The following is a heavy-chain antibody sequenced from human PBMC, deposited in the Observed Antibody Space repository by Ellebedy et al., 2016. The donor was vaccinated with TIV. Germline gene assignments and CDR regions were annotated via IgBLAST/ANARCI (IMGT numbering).Heavy chain of an antibody. Sequence: MPSETLSLTCTVSGDPISNCNWWSWVRQPPGKGLQWSGDVDHSGDTNYNPSLKSRFTISADKSKNVFSLSLRSVTAADTAVYYCAAREEETYAFHIWGQGTMVTVSS. CDR2: VDHSGDT. CDR3: AAREEETYAFHI. CDR1: GDPISNCNW. J-gene: IGHJ3*02. V-gene: IGHV4-4*02.